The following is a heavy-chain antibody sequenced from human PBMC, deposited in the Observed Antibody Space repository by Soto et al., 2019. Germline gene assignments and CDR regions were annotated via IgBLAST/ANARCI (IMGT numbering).Heavy chain of an antibody. CDR1: GGSITSGDYY. D-gene: IGHD4-17*01. V-gene: IGHV4-30-4*01. J-gene: IGHJ4*02. Sequence: QVQLQESGPGLVKPSQTLSLTCTVSGGSITSGDYYWSWIRQPPGKGLEWVGYNYYGGSTYYNPSLESRITISLDTAMNQFSLELTSVTAADTAVYCCASGSTVINTLDFWGQGTLVTVSS. CDR2: NYYGGST. CDR3: ASGSTVINTLDF.